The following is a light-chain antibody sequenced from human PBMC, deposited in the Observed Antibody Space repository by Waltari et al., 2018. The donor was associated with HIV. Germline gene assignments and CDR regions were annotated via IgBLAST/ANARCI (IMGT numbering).Light chain of an antibody. CDR3: GTWDSSLSAWV. V-gene: IGLV1-51*01. J-gene: IGLJ3*02. Sequence: QSVLTQPPSVSAAPGQKVTISCPGSSPNIGNNYVTWYQQLPGTAPKLLIYDSNKRPSGIPDRFSGSKSGTSGTLAITGLQTGDEADYYCGTWDSSLSAWVFGGGTKLTVL. CDR1: SPNIGNNY. CDR2: DSN.